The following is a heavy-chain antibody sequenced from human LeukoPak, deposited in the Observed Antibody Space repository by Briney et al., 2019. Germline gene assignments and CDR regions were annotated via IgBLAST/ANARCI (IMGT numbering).Heavy chain of an antibody. D-gene: IGHD1-20*01. V-gene: IGHV4-34*01. CDR2: INHSGST. J-gene: IGHJ3*02. Sequence: TSETLSLTCAVYGGSFSGHYWSWIRQPPGKGLEWIGEINHSGSTNYNPSLKSRVTITLDTSKNQFSLKLSSVTAADTAVYFCARVDLTVDAFDMWGQGTMVTVFS. CDR1: GGSFSGHY. CDR3: ARVDLTVDAFDM.